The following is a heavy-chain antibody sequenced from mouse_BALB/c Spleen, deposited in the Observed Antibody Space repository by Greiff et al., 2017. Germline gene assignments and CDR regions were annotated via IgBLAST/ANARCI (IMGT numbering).Heavy chain of an antibody. V-gene: IGHV5-4*02. Sequence: EVQLQESGGGLVKPGGSLKLSCAASGFTFSDYYMYWVRQTPEKRLEWVATISDGGSYTYYPDSVKGRFTISRDNAKNNLYLQMSSLKSEDTAMYYCARAYYYGPGYFDYWGQGTTLTVSS. D-gene: IGHD1-1*01. CDR2: ISDGGSYT. CDR1: GFTFSDYY. CDR3: ARAYYYGPGYFDY. J-gene: IGHJ2*01.